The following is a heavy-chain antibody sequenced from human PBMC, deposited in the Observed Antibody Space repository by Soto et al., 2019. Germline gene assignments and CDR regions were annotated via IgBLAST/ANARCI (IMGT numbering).Heavy chain of an antibody. CDR3: ATRHILTGYYRGYYMDV. J-gene: IGHJ6*03. Sequence: GGSLRLSCAASGFTVSSNYMSWVRQAPGKGLEWVSVIYSGGSTYYADSVKGRFTISRDNSKNTLYLQMNSLRAEDTAVYYCATRHILTGYYRGYYMDVWGKGTTVTVSS. D-gene: IGHD3-9*01. CDR1: GFTVSSNY. V-gene: IGHV3-66*04. CDR2: IYSGGST.